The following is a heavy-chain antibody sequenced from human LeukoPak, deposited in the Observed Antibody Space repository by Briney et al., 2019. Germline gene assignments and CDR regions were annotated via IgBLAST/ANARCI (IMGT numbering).Heavy chain of an antibody. D-gene: IGHD2-2*01. Sequence: GASVKVSCKASGYTFTGYYIHWVRQAPGQGLEWMGWINPNTGGTDYAQKFQGRVTMTRDTSISTVYMELSRLTSDDTAVYYCARGVAPAGAKYFDQWGQGTLVTVSS. CDR2: INPNTGGT. CDR3: ARGVAPAGAKYFDQ. J-gene: IGHJ4*02. CDR1: GYTFTGYY. V-gene: IGHV1-2*02.